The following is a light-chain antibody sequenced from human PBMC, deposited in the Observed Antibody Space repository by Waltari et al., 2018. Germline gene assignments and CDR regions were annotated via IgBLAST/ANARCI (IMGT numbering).Light chain of an antibody. CDR2: DAS. CDR3: QQYGRSPWT. J-gene: IGKJ1*01. V-gene: IGKV3-20*01. CDR1: QSVSSNY. Sequence: FVVTQSPGHLSLSPGERVTPPCRASQSVSSNYLAWYQQKPGQAPRLLIYDASNRATGIADRFSGSGSGTDFTLTISRLEPEDVAVYYCQQYGRSPWTFGQGTKVEIK.